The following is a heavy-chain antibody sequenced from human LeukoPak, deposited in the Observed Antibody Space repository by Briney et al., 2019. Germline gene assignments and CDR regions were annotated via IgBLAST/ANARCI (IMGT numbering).Heavy chain of an antibody. D-gene: IGHD1-26*01. CDR1: GFTFDDYG. CDR2: MSWNGGTT. J-gene: IGHJ4*02. V-gene: IGHV3-20*04. CDR3: ARDRSYGAFDY. Sequence: PGGSLRLSCAGSGFTFDDYGMNWVRQAPGKGLEWVSGMSWNGGTTGYADSVKGRFTISRDNAKNSLYLHMNSLRAEDTALYSCARDRSYGAFDYWGQGALVTVSS.